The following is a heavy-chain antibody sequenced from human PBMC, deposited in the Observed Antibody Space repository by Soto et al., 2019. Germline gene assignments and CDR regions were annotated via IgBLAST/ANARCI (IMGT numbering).Heavy chain of an antibody. CDR3: ARPDEGGYSANHHYSYALDV. V-gene: IGHV1-69*01. J-gene: IGHJ6*02. CDR2: LIPIFDIT. CDR1: GGTFRSYS. D-gene: IGHD3-22*01. Sequence: QVQLVQSGAEVKKPGSSVKVSCKASGGTFRSYSISWVRQAPGQGREWMGCLIPIFDITNYAKKFQGRVTITADESTSTAYMELSSLGSDDTAVYYCARPDEGGYSANHHYSYALDVWGQGTTVT.